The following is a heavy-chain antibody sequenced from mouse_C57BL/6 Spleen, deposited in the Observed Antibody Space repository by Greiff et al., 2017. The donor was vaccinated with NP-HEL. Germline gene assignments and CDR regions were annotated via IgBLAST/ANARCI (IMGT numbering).Heavy chain of an antibody. D-gene: IGHD2-1*01. CDR1: GYTFTDYE. CDR3: TRGYGNYVAWFAY. V-gene: IGHV1-15*01. CDR2: IDPETGGT. Sequence: QVQLKQSGAELVRPGASVTLSCKASGYTFTDYEMHWVKQTPVHGLEWIGAIDPETGGTAYNQKFKGKAILTADKSSSTAYMELRSLTSEDSAVYYCTRGYGNYVAWFAYWGQGTLVTVSA. J-gene: IGHJ3*01.